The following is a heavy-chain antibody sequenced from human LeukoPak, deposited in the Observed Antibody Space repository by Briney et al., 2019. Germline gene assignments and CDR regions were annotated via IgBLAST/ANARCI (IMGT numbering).Heavy chain of an antibody. D-gene: IGHD4-17*01. Sequence: GGSLRLSCAASGFTFSSYWMSWVRQAPGKGLEWVANIKQDGSEKYYVDSVKGRFTISRDNAKNSLYLQMNSLRAEDTAVYYCAREYTVTTRWCGFDPWGQGTLVTVSS. V-gene: IGHV3-7*01. CDR3: AREYTVTTRWCGFDP. CDR1: GFTFSSYW. CDR2: IKQDGSEK. J-gene: IGHJ5*02.